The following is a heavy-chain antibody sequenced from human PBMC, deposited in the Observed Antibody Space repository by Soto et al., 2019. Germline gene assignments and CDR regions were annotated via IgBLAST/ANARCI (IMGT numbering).Heavy chain of an antibody. D-gene: IGHD6-19*01. J-gene: IGHJ4*02. CDR1: GFTFSTYA. V-gene: IGHV3-23*01. CDR2: IGGRGDRT. CDR3: AKGASTDSGGWAYSDS. Sequence: GGSLRLSCVASGFTFSTYAINWVRQAPGKGLEWVSAIGGRGDRTYYTDPVKGRFTNSRDNSRNTVYLQMNSLRVEDTAVYYCAKGASTDSGGWAYSDSWGQGTLVTVSS.